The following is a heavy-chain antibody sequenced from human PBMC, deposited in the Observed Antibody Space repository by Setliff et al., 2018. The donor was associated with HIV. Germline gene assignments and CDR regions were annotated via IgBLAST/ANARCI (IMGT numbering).Heavy chain of an antibody. J-gene: IGHJ3*02. CDR2: LDPEDGKT. D-gene: IGHD6-19*01. V-gene: IGHV1-24*01. CDR1: GYTLTEVS. CDR3: ARVRSSFPQYTSGLVRPFDI. Sequence: GASVKVSCKVSGYTLTEVSMHWVRQAPGEGLEWMGGLDPEDGKTIYAQKFQGRVTMTRNTSVSTVYMELSSLRSEDTAVYYCARVRSSFPQYTSGLVRPFDIWGQGTTVTVSS.